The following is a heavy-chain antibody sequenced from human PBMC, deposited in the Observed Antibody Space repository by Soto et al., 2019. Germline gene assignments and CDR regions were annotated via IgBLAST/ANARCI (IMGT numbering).Heavy chain of an antibody. CDR1: GYSFTIYA. D-gene: IGHD5-12*01. Sequence: ASVKVSCKASGYSFTIYAMHWVRQAPGQRLEWMGWINAGNGNTKYSQKFQGRVTITRDTSASTAYMELSSLRSEDTAVYYCASDSYYSGYADYWGQGTLVTVSS. CDR3: ASDSYYSGYADY. V-gene: IGHV1-3*01. CDR2: INAGNGNT. J-gene: IGHJ4*02.